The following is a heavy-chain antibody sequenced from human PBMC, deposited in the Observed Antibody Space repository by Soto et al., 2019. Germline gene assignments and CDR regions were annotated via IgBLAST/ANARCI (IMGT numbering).Heavy chain of an antibody. Sequence: EVQLLESGGGLVQPGGSLRLSCAASGFTFSSYAMSWVRQAPGKGLEWVSAISGSGGSTYYADSVKGRSTISRDNSQNTLYLQMNSLRAEDTAVYYCAKDREGYCSSTSCPQGPDYGMDVWGQGTTVTVSS. CDR2: ISGSGGST. V-gene: IGHV3-23*01. J-gene: IGHJ6*02. CDR3: AKDREGYCSSTSCPQGPDYGMDV. CDR1: GFTFSSYA. D-gene: IGHD2-2*01.